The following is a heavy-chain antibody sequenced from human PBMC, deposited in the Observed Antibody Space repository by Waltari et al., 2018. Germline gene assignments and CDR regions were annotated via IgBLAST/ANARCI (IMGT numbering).Heavy chain of an antibody. Sequence: EVQLVESGGGVIQPGGSLRLSCAASGFNINYNYMSWVRQAPGKGLGVVSGILSGSGGKCHATSVKGRFPFSRDNPKNTVHLDLRSMTAADSAVYSCARAGLGSPLQWLQLPDLWGRGTRVTVSS. CDR3: ARAGLGSPLQWLQLPDL. CDR1: GFNINYNY. J-gene: IGHJ4*02. V-gene: IGHV3-53*01. CDR2: ILSGSGGK. D-gene: IGHD5-12*01.